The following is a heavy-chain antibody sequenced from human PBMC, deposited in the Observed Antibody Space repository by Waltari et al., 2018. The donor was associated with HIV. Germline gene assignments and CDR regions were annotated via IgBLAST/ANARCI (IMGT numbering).Heavy chain of an antibody. D-gene: IGHD3-3*01. J-gene: IGHJ4*02. V-gene: IGHV3-21*03. CDR1: GFTFNTFN. CDR2: INRTISLI. CDR3: AIENFWGGPHN. Sequence: EVQLVESGGGLVKPGGSLRLPCVVSGFTFNTFNMQWVREAPGKGLEWGSSINRTISLIYYADSRKGRFTVSRCNAKNSLYLQINNLRAEDTAIYYCAIENFWGGPHNWGQGTLVTVSS.